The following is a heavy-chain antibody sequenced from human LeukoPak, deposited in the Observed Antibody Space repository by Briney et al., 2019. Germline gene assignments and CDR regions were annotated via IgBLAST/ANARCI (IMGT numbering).Heavy chain of an antibody. CDR2: IYYSGST. J-gene: IGHJ4*02. CDR1: GGSISSGGFY. V-gene: IGHV4-31*03. D-gene: IGHD3-3*01. Sequence: SETLSLTCTVSGGSISSGGFYWSWIRQHPGKGLEWIGYIYYSGSTYYNPSLESRVTISVDTSKDQFSLELSSVTAADTAVYYCARGPPLYYDFWSGYFGILDYWGQGTLVTVSS. CDR3: ARGPPLYYDFWSGYFGILDY.